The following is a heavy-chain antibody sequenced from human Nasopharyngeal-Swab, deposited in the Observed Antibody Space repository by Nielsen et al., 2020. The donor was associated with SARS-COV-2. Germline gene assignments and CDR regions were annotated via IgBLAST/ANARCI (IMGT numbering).Heavy chain of an antibody. CDR2: IIPIFGTA. J-gene: IGHJ4*02. CDR3: ARGYSGYGYYFDY. CDR1: GCTFSSYA. D-gene: IGHD5-12*01. Sequence: SVKVSCKASGCTFSSYAISWVRQAPGQGLEWMGGIIPIFGTANYAQKFQGRVTITADESTSTAYMELSSLRSEDTAVYYCARGYSGYGYYFDYWGQGTLVTVSS. V-gene: IGHV1-69*13.